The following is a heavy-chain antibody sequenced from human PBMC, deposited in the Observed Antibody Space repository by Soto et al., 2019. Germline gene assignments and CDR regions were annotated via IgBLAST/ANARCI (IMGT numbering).Heavy chain of an antibody. Sequence: EAQLLESGGDLVQPGGSLRLSCAASEFSFDDYAMSWVRQAPGKGLEWVSSITYTGVSTYYADSVKGRFTISRDNSKATLYLQMNSLRAEDTAIYYCAKASVWYPYFDSWGQGNLVTVSS. V-gene: IGHV3-23*01. CDR2: ITYTGVST. CDR3: AKASVWYPYFDS. J-gene: IGHJ4*02. CDR1: EFSFDDYA. D-gene: IGHD6-13*01.